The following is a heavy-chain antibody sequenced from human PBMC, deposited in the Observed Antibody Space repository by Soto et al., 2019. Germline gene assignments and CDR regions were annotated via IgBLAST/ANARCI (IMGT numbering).Heavy chain of an antibody. CDR1: GGTFSSYA. CDR3: ARFSGAEEDYYYYYYGMDV. V-gene: IGHV1-69*13. D-gene: IGHD1-26*01. J-gene: IGHJ6*02. CDR2: IIPIFGTA. Sequence: RASVKVSCKASGGTFSSYAISWLRQAPGQGLEWMGGIIPIFGTANYAQKFQGRVTITADESTSTAYMELSSLRSEDTAVYYCARFSGAEEDYYYYYYGMDVWGQGTTVTVSS.